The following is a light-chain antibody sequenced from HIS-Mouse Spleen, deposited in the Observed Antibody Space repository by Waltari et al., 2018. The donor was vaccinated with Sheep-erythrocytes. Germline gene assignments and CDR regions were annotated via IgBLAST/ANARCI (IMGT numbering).Light chain of an antibody. V-gene: IGLV2-8*01. CDR1: SSDVGGYNY. Sequence: QSALTQPPSASGSPGQSVPISCTGTSSDVGGYNYVSWYQQPPGKAPKLMIYEVSKRASGVPDRFSGSKSGNTASLTVSGLQAEDEADYYCSSDAGSNNWVFGGGTKLTVL. CDR2: EVS. CDR3: SSDAGSNNWV. J-gene: IGLJ3*02.